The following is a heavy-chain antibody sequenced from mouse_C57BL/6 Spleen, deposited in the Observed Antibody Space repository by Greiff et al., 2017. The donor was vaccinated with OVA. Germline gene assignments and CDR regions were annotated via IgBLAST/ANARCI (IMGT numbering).Heavy chain of an antibody. CDR2: ISSGSSTI. D-gene: IGHD2-4*01. CDR1: GFTFSDYG. Sequence: EVKLEESGGGLVKPGGSLKLSCAASGFTFSDYGMHWVRQAPEKGLEWVAYISSGSSTIYYADTVKGRFTISRDNAKNTLFLQMTSLRSEDTAMYYCAREIYYDYGGFAYWGQGTLVTVSA. V-gene: IGHV5-17*01. CDR3: AREIYYDYGGFAY. J-gene: IGHJ3*01.